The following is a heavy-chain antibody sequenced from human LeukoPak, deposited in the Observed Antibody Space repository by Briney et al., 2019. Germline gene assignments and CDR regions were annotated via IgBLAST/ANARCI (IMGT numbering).Heavy chain of an antibody. V-gene: IGHV3-23*01. J-gene: IGHJ4*02. D-gene: IGHD1-14*01. Sequence: GGSLRLSCAASGFTFTSYAISWVRQAPGQGLEWVSSINGSGGSTYYADSVKGRFTIPRDNSKNTLYLQMNSLRAEETAVYYCLITPSRVLAYWGQGTLVTVSS. CDR1: GFTFTSYA. CDR2: INGSGGST. CDR3: LITPSRVLAY.